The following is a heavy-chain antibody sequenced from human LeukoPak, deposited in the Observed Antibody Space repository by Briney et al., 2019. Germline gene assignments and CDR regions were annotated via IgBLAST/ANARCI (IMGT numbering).Heavy chain of an antibody. J-gene: IGHJ5*02. Sequence: SETLSLTCTVSGVSVSSGSYCWSWIRQPPGKGLEWIGYIYYSGSTNYNPSLKSRVTISVDTSKNQFSLKLSSVTAADTAVYYCARGPIFGPWGQGTLVTASS. V-gene: IGHV4-61*01. D-gene: IGHD3-9*01. CDR3: ARGPIFGP. CDR2: IYYSGST. CDR1: GVSVSSGSYC.